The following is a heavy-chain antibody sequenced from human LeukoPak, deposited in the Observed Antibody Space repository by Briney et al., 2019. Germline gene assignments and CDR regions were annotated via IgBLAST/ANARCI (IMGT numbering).Heavy chain of an antibody. CDR1: GGSISSGGYS. J-gene: IGHJ5*02. CDR3: ARSSYWFDP. CDR2: IYHSGST. V-gene: IGHV4-30-2*01. Sequence: SETLSLTCVVSGGSISSGGYSWSWIRQPPGKGLEWIGYIYHSGSTYYNPSLKSRVTISVDRSKNQFSLKLSSVTAADTAVYYCARSSYWFDPWGQGTLVTVSS.